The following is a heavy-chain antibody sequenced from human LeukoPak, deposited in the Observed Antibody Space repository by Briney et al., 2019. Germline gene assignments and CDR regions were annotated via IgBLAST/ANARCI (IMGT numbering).Heavy chain of an antibody. V-gene: IGHV1-8*01. CDR2: MNPNSGNT. J-gene: IGHJ3*02. CDR3: ARGLSGRTGTTRGFAFDI. Sequence: WASVKVSCKASGYTFTSYDINWVRQATGQGLEWVGWMNPNSGNTGYAQKFQGRVTMTRNTSISTAYMELSSLRSEDTAVYYCARGLSGRTGTTRGFAFDIWGQGTMVTVSS. CDR1: GYTFTSYD. D-gene: IGHD1-7*01.